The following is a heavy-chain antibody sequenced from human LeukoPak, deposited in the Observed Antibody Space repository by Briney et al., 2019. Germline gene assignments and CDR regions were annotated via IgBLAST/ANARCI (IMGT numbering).Heavy chain of an antibody. CDR2: IYISGST. J-gene: IGHJ6*03. D-gene: IGHD1-26*01. CDR3: AKDSGTYSMDV. Sequence: SETLSLTCTVSGDSIRSYYWNWIRQPAGKGLEWIGRIYISGSTNHNPSLKSRVSMSVDPSKNLFSLNLSSVTAADTAVYYCAKDSGTYSMDVWGKGTTVTVSS. CDR1: GDSIRSYY. V-gene: IGHV4-4*07.